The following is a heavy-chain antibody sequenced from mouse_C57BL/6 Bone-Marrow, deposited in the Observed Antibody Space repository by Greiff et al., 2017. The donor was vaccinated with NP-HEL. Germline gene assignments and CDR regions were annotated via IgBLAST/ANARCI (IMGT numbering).Heavy chain of an antibody. Sequence: QVQLQQSGAELVRPGTSVKMSCKASGYTFTNYWIGWAKQRPGHGLEWIGDIYPGGGYTNYNEKFKGKATLTADKSSSTAYMQFSSLTSEDSAIYYCAREGDYYGSSYNYWGQGTTLTVSS. CDR2: IYPGGGYT. V-gene: IGHV1-63*01. D-gene: IGHD1-1*01. J-gene: IGHJ2*01. CDR1: GYTFTNYW. CDR3: AREGDYYGSSYNY.